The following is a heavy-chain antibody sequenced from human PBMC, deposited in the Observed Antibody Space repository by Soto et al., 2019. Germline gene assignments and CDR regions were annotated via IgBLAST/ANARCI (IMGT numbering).Heavy chain of an antibody. J-gene: IGHJ4*02. Sequence: QVQLQQWGAGLLKPSETLSLTCAVYGGSFSGYYWSWIRQPPGKGLGWIGEINHSGSTNYNPSLKSRVTISVDTSKNQFSLKLSSVTAADPAVYYCARGRIAARGTFDYWGQGTLVTVSS. V-gene: IGHV4-34*01. CDR3: ARGRIAARGTFDY. CDR1: GGSFSGYY. D-gene: IGHD6-6*01. CDR2: INHSGST.